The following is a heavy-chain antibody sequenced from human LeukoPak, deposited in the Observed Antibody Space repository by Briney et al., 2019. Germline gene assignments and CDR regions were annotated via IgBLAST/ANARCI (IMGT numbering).Heavy chain of an antibody. CDR1: GFTLSNDW. CDR3: VVGGGIY. CDR2: INSDGSST. V-gene: IGHV3-74*03. J-gene: IGHJ4*02. D-gene: IGHD1-26*01. Sequence: PGGSLRLSCAAFGFTLSNDWTHWVRQAPGKGLVWVSRINSDGSSTMYADSVKGRFTISRDNAKNTLHLQMNSLRADDTAVYYCVVGGGIYWGQGTLVTVS.